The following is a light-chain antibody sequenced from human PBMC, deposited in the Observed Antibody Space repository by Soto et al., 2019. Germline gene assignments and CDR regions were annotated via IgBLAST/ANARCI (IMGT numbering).Light chain of an antibody. CDR2: GVR. Sequence: QSALTQPASVSASPGQSITISCTGTSSDVGGYKFVSWYQQHPGKAPRLLIHGVRNRPPGISSRFSASKSGLTASLTISGLLPEDEADYFCSSFTTTRLYVFGRGTKLTVL. V-gene: IGLV2-14*01. CDR3: SSFTTTRLYV. CDR1: SSDVGGYKF. J-gene: IGLJ1*01.